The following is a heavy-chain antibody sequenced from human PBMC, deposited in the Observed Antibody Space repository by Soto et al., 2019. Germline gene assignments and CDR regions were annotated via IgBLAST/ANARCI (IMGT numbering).Heavy chain of an antibody. J-gene: IGHJ4*02. D-gene: IGHD3-22*01. V-gene: IGHV1-58*01. CDR2: IVVGSGNT. Sequence: ASVKVSCKASGFTFTSSAVQWVRQARGQRLEWIGWIVVGSGNTNYAQKFQERVTITRDMSTSTAYMELSSLRSEDTAVYYCAASRRRGYYDSSGYYYGWGQGTLVTVSS. CDR3: AASRRRGYYDSSGYYYG. CDR1: GFTFTSSA.